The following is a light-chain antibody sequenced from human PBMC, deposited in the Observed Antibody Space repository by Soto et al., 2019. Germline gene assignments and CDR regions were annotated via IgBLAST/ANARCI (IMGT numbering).Light chain of an antibody. CDR2: SHN. CDR1: SSNIGSNY. J-gene: IGLJ1*01. V-gene: IGLV1-47*02. CDR3: AAWDDSLRGYV. Sequence: QSVLTQPPSASGTPGQRVTISCSGSSSNIGSNYVYWYRQLPGTAPKLLIYSHNQRPSGVPDRFSGSKSGTSASLAISGLRSDDEADYYCAAWDDSLRGYVFGTGTKVTVL.